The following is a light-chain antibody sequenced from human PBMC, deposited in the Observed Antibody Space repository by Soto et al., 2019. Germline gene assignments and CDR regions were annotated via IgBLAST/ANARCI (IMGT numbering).Light chain of an antibody. V-gene: IGKV4-1*01. J-gene: IGKJ1*01. CDR2: WAS. CDR3: QQHYSTRWT. Sequence: DIVMTQSPDSLAVSLGERATINCKSSQSVLYSSNNKNYFAWYQQKPGQPPKLLIYWASTRESGGPDRFSGSGSGTDFTLTISSLQAEDLAVYYCQQHYSTRWTFGQGNKVE. CDR1: QSVLYSSNNKNY.